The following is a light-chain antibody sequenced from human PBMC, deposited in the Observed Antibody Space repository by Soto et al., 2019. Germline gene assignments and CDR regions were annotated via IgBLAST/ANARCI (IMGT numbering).Light chain of an antibody. Sequence: QTVVTQPPSVSGAPGQRVTISCTGSSSNIGAGYDVHWYQQLPGTAPKLFIYGNSNRPSGVPDRFSGSKSGTSASLAITGLQAEDEADFYGQSYDSSLSGYVFGTGTKLTVL. CDR2: GNS. CDR3: QSYDSSLSGYV. CDR1: SSNIGAGYD. J-gene: IGLJ1*01. V-gene: IGLV1-40*01.